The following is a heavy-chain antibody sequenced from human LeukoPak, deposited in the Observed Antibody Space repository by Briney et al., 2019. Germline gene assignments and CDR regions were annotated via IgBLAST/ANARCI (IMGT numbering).Heavy chain of an antibody. D-gene: IGHD3-3*01. Sequence: GGSLRLSCAASGFTFSSYAMSWVRQAPGKGLEWVSAISGSGGSTYYADSVKGRFTISRDNSKNTLYLQMNSLRAEDTAVYYCAKDGDFWSGYYPNPYFDYWGQGTLVTVSS. CDR1: GFTFSSYA. V-gene: IGHV3-23*01. CDR3: AKDGDFWSGYYPNPYFDY. CDR2: ISGSGGST. J-gene: IGHJ4*02.